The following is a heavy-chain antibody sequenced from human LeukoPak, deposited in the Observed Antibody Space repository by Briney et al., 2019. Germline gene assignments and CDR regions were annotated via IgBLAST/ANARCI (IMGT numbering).Heavy chain of an antibody. CDR2: ISSSGSTI. V-gene: IGHV3-11*04. CDR3: ARVLRDYDFWSGTPKYYYYYMDV. CDR1: GFTFSDYY. Sequence: GGSLRLSCAASGFTFSDYYMSWIRQAPGKGLEGGSYISSSGSTIYYADSVKGRFTISRDNAKNSLYLQMNTLRAEDTAVYYCARVLRDYDFWSGTPKYYYYYMDVWGKGTTVTVSS. D-gene: IGHD3-3*01. J-gene: IGHJ6*03.